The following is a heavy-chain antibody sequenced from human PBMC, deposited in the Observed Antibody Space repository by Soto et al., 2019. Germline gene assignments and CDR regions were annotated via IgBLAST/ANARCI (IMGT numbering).Heavy chain of an antibody. Sequence: PGESLKISCKGSGYSFTSYWISWVRQMPGKGLEWMGRIDPSDSYTNHSPSFQGHVTISADKSISTAYLQWSSLKASDTAMYYCARRVGSSSSYYHYGMDVWGQGTTVTVSS. CDR3: ARRVGSSSSYYHYGMDV. D-gene: IGHD6-13*01. CDR2: IDPSDSYT. CDR1: GYSFTSYW. J-gene: IGHJ6*02. V-gene: IGHV5-10-1*01.